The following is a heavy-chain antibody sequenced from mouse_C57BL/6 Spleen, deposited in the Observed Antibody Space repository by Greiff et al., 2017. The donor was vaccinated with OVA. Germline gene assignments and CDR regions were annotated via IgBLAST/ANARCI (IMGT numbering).Heavy chain of an antibody. D-gene: IGHD2-14*01. CDR1: GYSITSGYY. CDR2: ISYDGSN. Sequence: QSGPGLVKPSQSLSLTCSVTGYSITSGYYWNWIRQFPGNKLEWMGYISYDGSNNYNPSLKNRISITRDTSKNQFFLKLNSVTTEDTATYYGAREGKYDGDAMDYWGQGTSVTVSS. CDR3: AREGKYDGDAMDY. J-gene: IGHJ4*01. V-gene: IGHV3-6*01.